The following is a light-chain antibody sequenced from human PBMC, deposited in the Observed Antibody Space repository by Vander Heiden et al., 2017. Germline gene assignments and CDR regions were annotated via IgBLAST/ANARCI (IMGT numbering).Light chain of an antibody. CDR3: RQGKRWPWT. V-gene: IGKV2-30*01. Sequence: VVMTQSPLSLPVTLGQAASIPCRSSESLEYSDGNTYLSWFQQRPGQSPRRLIYKVFNRDSGVPDRFSGSGSGSDFTLRISRVDAEDVAFYFCRQGKRWPWTFGQGTKVEIK. J-gene: IGKJ1*01. CDR2: KVF. CDR1: ESLEYSDGNTY.